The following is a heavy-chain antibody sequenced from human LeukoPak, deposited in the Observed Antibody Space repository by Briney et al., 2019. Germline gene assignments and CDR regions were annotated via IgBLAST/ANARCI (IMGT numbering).Heavy chain of an antibody. V-gene: IGHV3-7*01. Sequence: GGSLRLSCAASGFTFSNYAMSWVRQAPGKGLEWVANIKQDGSEKYYVDSVKGRFTISRDNAKNSLYLQMNSLRAEDTAVYYCATVTDWGQGTLVTVSS. CDR1: GFTFSNYA. CDR2: IKQDGSEK. J-gene: IGHJ4*02. CDR3: ATVTD.